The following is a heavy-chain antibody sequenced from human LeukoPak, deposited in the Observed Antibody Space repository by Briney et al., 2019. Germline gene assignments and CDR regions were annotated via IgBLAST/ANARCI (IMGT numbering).Heavy chain of an antibody. CDR2: IYYSGST. D-gene: IGHD5-18*01. V-gene: IGHV4-59*08. J-gene: IGHJ4*02. Sequence: SETLSLTCTVSGGSISSYYWSWIRQPPGKGLEWIGYIYYSGSTNYNPSLKSRVTISVDTSKNQFSLKLSSVTAADTAVYYCARLEDSYGYYFDYWGQGTLVTVSS. CDR3: ARLEDSYGYYFDY. CDR1: GGSISSYY.